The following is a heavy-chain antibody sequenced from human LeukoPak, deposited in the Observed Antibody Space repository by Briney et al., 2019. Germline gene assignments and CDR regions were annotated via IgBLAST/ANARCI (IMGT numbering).Heavy chain of an antibody. Sequence: ASVKVSCTASGYTFTSYDFNWVRQATGQRPEWMGWMSPNSGDTGYAQKFQDRVTMTRNTSISTAYMELSSLRSDDTAVYYCARGPPNWGYDYWGPGTLVTVSS. CDR1: GYTFTSYD. J-gene: IGHJ4*02. D-gene: IGHD7-27*01. CDR2: MSPNSGDT. V-gene: IGHV1-8*01. CDR3: ARGPPNWGYDY.